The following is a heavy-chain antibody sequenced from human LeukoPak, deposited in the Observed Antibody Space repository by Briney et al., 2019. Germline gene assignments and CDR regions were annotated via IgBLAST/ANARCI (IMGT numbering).Heavy chain of an antibody. CDR3: ARAPRGTGATKGGYFDY. CDR2: INHSGST. CDR1: GGSFSGYY. Sequence: SETLSLTCAVYGGSFSGYYWSWIRQPPGKGLEWIGEINHSGSTNYNPSLKSRVTISADTSKNQFSLKLSSVTAADTAVYYCARAPRGTGATKGGYFDYWGQGTLVTVSS. D-gene: IGHD3/OR15-3a*01. J-gene: IGHJ4*02. V-gene: IGHV4-34*01.